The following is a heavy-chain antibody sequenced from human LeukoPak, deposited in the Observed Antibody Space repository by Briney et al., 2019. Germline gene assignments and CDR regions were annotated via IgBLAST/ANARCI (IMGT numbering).Heavy chain of an antibody. J-gene: IGHJ4*02. Sequence: GESLKISCKASGYSFTSYWIGWVRQMPGKVLEWMGIIDPSDSETRYTPSFQGQVTISADKSLSSAYLQWNSLKASDTAMYYCARQTAMGRSGDYWGQGTLVTVSA. CDR2: IDPSDSET. CDR3: ARQTAMGRSGDY. CDR1: GYSFTSYW. D-gene: IGHD5-18*01. V-gene: IGHV5-51*01.